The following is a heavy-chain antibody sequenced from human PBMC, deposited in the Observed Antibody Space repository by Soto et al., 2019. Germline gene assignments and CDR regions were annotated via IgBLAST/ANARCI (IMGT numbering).Heavy chain of an antibody. CDR3: ARGTHPYYETPKYYCTDDY. CDR2: IRGSGDGT. Sequence: EVQLLESGGGLVQPGGSLRLSCAASGFTFSSHPMSWVRQAPGKGLEWLSAIRGSGDGTYYADSVKGRFTISRDNSRNTVFLQLSRLRAQDTAVYYCARGTHPYYETPKYYCTDDYWGQGTLVTVSS. D-gene: IGHD3-22*01. J-gene: IGHJ4*02. CDR1: GFTFSSHP. V-gene: IGHV3-23*01.